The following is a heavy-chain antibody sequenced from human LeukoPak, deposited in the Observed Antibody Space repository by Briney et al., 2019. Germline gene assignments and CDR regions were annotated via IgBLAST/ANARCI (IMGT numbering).Heavy chain of an antibody. CDR3: AKGLRFGVPHDAFDI. V-gene: IGHV3-30*02. CDR2: IRYDGSNK. CDR1: GFTFSSYG. D-gene: IGHD3-10*01. Sequence: PGGSLRLSCAASGFTFSSYGMHWVRQAPGKGLEWVAFIRYDGSNKYYADSVKGRFTISRDNSKNTLYLQMNSLRAEDTAVYYCAKGLRFGVPHDAFDIWGQGAMVTVSS. J-gene: IGHJ3*02.